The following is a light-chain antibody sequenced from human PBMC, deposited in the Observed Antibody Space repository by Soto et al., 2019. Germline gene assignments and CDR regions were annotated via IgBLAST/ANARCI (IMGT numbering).Light chain of an antibody. CDR2: VEGSGSY. J-gene: IGLJ2*01. Sequence: QLVLTQSSSASASLGSSVKLTCTLNTGLSGYMIAWHQQQPGKAPQFLMKVEGSGSYSRGSGVPDRFSGSSSGTDRYLTISNLLSEDEADYYCETWDSKTRVFVGGTKLTVL. CDR3: ETWDSKTRV. V-gene: IGLV4-60*03. CDR1: TGLSGYM.